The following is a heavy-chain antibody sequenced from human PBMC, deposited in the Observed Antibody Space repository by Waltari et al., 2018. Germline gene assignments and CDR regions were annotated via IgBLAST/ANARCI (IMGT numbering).Heavy chain of an antibody. D-gene: IGHD3-3*01. V-gene: IGHV3-30*04. Sequence: QVQLMESGGGVVQPGRSLRLSCAASGFTFRSYAMHWVRQAPGKGLVWVAFKSSDGNTKKYADSLKGRFTISRDNSKNTLYLQMDSLRPEDTALYYCASLRISIFGVVYYFDSWGQGALVTVSS. CDR1: GFTFRSYA. CDR3: ASLRISIFGVVYYFDS. J-gene: IGHJ4*02. CDR2: KSSDGNTK.